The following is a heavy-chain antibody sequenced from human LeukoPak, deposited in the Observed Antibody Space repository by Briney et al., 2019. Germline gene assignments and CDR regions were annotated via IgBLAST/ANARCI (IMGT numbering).Heavy chain of an antibody. J-gene: IGHJ5*02. CDR1: GGTFSRYA. D-gene: IGHD3-3*01. Sequence: SVKVSCKASGGTFSRYAISWVRQAPGQGLEWMGRIIPIFGTANYAQKFQGRVTITTDESTSTAYMELSSLRSEDTAVHYCARVGVRFLPNWFDPWGQGTLVTVSS. CDR3: ARVGVRFLPNWFDP. CDR2: IIPIFGTA. V-gene: IGHV1-69*05.